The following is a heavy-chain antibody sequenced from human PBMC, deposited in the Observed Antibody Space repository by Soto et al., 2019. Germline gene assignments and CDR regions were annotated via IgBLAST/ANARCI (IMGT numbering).Heavy chain of an antibody. V-gene: IGHV4-39*01. D-gene: IGHD3-22*01. CDR2: INHSGST. Sequence: ESLSLSCRVSDGSMNSDSSYWGWIRQPPGKGLEWIGVINHSGSTYHNLSLKGRVTMSVDASRNQFSLKLTSMTAADTAVYYCARMGGYVSVGYYYLWDSWGQGTLVTVPS. CDR1: DGSMNSDSSY. CDR3: ARMGGYVSVGYYYLWDS. J-gene: IGHJ4*02.